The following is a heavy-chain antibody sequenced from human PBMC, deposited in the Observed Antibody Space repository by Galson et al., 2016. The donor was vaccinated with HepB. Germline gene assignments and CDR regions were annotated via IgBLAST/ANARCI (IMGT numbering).Heavy chain of an antibody. J-gene: IGHJ4*02. Sequence: QSGAEVKKPGESLKISCKGSGYSFTNYWIGWVRQMPGKGLEWMGVIYPGDSDSRYSPSFQGQVTISADKSTSTAYLQWSSLKASDTAMYYCARINDSSAYYAYWGQGTLVTVSS. V-gene: IGHV5-51*01. D-gene: IGHD3-22*01. CDR2: IYPGDSDS. CDR3: ARINDSSAYYAY. CDR1: GYSFTNYW.